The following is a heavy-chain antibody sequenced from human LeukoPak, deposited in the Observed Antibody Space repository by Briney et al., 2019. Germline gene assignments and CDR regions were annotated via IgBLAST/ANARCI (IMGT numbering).Heavy chain of an antibody. Sequence: ASVKVSCKAFGYAFTSYYIHWVRQAPGQGLEWVGIINPSRGNTGYAQKFQGRLTMTRDTSTSTVYMELSSLGSEDTAVYYCARDAYNYYYSDYWGQGTLVTVSS. J-gene: IGHJ4*02. V-gene: IGHV1-46*01. CDR1: GYAFTSYY. CDR2: INPSRGNT. CDR3: ARDAYNYYYSDY. D-gene: IGHD5-24*01.